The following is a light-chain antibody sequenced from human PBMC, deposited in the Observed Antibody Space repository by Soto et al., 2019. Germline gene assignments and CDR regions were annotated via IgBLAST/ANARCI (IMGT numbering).Light chain of an antibody. CDR3: QQRSNRPRFT. Sequence: EIVLTQSPATLSLSPGERATLSCRTSQSVSSNLACYQQKQGQAPPLLIYDASNRATGIPARFSGSGAGTDVTLTISRLEPEDFAVYYCQQRSNRPRFTFGPGTKGDNK. CDR2: DAS. J-gene: IGKJ3*01. V-gene: IGKV3-11*01. CDR1: QSVSSN.